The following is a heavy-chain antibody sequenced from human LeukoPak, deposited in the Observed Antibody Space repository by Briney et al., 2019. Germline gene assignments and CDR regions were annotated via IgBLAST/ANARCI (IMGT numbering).Heavy chain of an antibody. Sequence: GGSRRLSCAASGFTFSSYSTNWVRQAPGKGLEWVSYISSSSSTIYYADSVKGRFTISRDNAKNSLYLQMNSLRAEDTAVYYCARDASPTYYDFWSGYPSPQYYYYMDVWGKGTTVTVSS. CDR3: ARDASPTYYDFWSGYPSPQYYYYMDV. V-gene: IGHV3-48*04. D-gene: IGHD3-3*01. CDR2: ISSSSSTI. CDR1: GFTFSSYS. J-gene: IGHJ6*03.